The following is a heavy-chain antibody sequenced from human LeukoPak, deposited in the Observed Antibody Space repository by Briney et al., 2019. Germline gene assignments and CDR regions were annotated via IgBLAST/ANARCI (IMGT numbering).Heavy chain of an antibody. CDR3: ARYGSYFDY. J-gene: IGHJ4*02. CDR1: GGSISSYY. CDR2: IYYSGST. Sequence: SETLSLTCTVSGGSISSYYWSWIRQPPGKGLEWIGYIYYSGSTNYNPSLKSRVTISVDTSKNQFSLELGSVTAADTAGYYCARYGSYFDYWGQGTLVTVSS. D-gene: IGHD1-26*01. V-gene: IGHV4-59*08.